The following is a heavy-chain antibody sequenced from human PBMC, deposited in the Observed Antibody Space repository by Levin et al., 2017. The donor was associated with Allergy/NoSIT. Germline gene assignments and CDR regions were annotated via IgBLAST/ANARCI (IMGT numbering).Heavy chain of an antibody. CDR3: AKDRGDYDCSSTSCSNYYDYYGMDV. D-gene: IGHD2-2*01. CDR2: ISWNSGSI. Sequence: GGSLRLSCAASGFTFDDYAMHWVRQAPGKGLEWVSGISWNSGSIGYADSVKGRFTISRDNAKNSLYLQMNSLRAEDTALYYCAKDRGDYDCSSTSCSNYYDYYGMDVWGQGTTVTVSS. CDR1: GFTFDDYA. J-gene: IGHJ6*02. V-gene: IGHV3-9*01.